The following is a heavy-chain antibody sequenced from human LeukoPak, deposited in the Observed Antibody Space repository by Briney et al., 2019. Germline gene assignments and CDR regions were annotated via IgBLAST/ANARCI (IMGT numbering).Heavy chain of an antibody. CDR2: IKLDASEK. J-gene: IGHJ4*02. V-gene: IGHV3-7*01. CDR3: ARINSVNYYFDS. Sequence: GGSLRLSCAASGFTFSSYWMSWVRQAPGKGRKWVANIKLDASEKYYADSVKGRFTISRDNAKNSLYLQMNSLSAEDTAVYYCARINSVNYYFDSWGQGTLVTVSS. CDR1: GFTFSSYW. D-gene: IGHD5/OR15-5a*01.